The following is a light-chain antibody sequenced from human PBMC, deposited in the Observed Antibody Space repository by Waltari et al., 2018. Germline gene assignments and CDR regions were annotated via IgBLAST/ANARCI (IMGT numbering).Light chain of an antibody. V-gene: IGKV1-5*03. Sequence: DIQMTQSPSTLSAYVGDRVIITCRASQSVKNNLAWYQQKPGKAPKVLVHKSSRLESGVPSRFSGSGYGTEFTLTISSLQLDDFATYYCQEYDILPVTFGGGTKVEIK. CDR3: QEYDILPVT. CDR2: KSS. J-gene: IGKJ4*01. CDR1: QSVKNN.